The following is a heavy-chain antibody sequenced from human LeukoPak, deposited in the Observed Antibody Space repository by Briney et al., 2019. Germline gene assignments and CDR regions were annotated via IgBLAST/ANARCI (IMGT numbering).Heavy chain of an antibody. CDR2: INPNSGET. CDR3: ARDRDYSNTERGFDY. D-gene: IGHD4-11*01. Sequence: ASVKVSCKTSGYTFTDYFIHWVRQAPGQGLEWMGWINPNSGETNSAQKFQGRVTMTGDTSISTAYMELSRGTSDETAVYYCARDRDYSNTERGFDYWGQGTLVTVSS. V-gene: IGHV1-2*02. CDR1: GYTFTDYF. J-gene: IGHJ4*02.